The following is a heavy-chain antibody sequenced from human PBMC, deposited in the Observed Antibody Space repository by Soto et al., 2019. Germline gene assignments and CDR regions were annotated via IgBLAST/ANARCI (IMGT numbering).Heavy chain of an antibody. D-gene: IGHD3-3*01. CDR2: ISSSSSTI. CDR1: GFTFSSYS. CDR3: ARDQFSNAYYDFWSGYPGYYYYGMDV. Sequence: PGGSLRLSCAASGFTFSSYSMNWVRQAPGKGLEWVSYISSSSSTIYYADSVKGRFTISRDNAKNSLYLQMNSLRDEDTAVYYCARDQFSNAYYDFWSGYPGYYYYGMDVWGQGTTVTVSS. J-gene: IGHJ6*02. V-gene: IGHV3-48*02.